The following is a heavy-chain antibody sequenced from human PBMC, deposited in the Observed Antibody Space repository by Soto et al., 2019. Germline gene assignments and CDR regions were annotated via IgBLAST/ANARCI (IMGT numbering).Heavy chain of an antibody. CDR2: IYPGDSDT. CDR1: GYSFTSYW. V-gene: IGHV5-51*01. J-gene: IGHJ3*02. Sequence: GESLKISCKGSGYSFTSYWIGWVRQMPGKGLEWMGIIYPGDSDTRYSPSFQGQVTISADKSISTAYLQWSSLKASDTAMYYCARHPVVPAAQRRAFDIWGQGTMVTVSS. CDR3: ARHPVVPAAQRRAFDI. D-gene: IGHD2-2*01.